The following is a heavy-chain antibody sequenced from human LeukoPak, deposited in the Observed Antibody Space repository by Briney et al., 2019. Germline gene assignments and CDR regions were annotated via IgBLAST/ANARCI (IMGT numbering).Heavy chain of an antibody. V-gene: IGHV4-59*01. Sequence: SETLSLTCTVSGGSISSYYWSWIRQPPGKGLEWIGYIYYSGSTSYNPSLKSRVTISVDTSKNQFSLKLSSVTAADTAVYYCARGIVATTYWGQGTLVTVSS. CDR3: ARGIVATTY. CDR1: GGSISSYY. J-gene: IGHJ4*02. D-gene: IGHD5-12*01. CDR2: IYYSGST.